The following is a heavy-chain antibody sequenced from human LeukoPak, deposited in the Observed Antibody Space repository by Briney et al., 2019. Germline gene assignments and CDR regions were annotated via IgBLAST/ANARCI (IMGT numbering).Heavy chain of an antibody. CDR2: FSSGAST. Sequence: GGSLRLSCAASAFTVSSYAMIWVRQAPGHGLEWVSSFSSGASTDYADSVKGRLTISRDNPKNTVYLQMNSLRAEDTAVYYCAKQRVSNGYYYFDYWGQGTLVTVSS. CDR3: AKQRVSNGYYYFDY. J-gene: IGHJ4*02. D-gene: IGHD3-22*01. CDR1: AFTVSSYA. V-gene: IGHV3-23*01.